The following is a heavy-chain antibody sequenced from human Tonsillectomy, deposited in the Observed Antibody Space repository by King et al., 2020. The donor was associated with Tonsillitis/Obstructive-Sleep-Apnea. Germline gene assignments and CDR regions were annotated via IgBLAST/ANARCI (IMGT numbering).Heavy chain of an antibody. V-gene: IGHV3-30*04. CDR2: ISYDGSHK. D-gene: IGHD6-13*01. CDR3: ARAPGIAASNINYYFGMDV. CDR1: GFTFSSYA. Sequence: VQLVESGGGVVQPGRSLRLSCAASGFTFSSYAMHWVRQAPGKGLEWVTVISYDGSHKYYADSVKGRFTISRDNSKNTLYLQMNSLRPEHTDVYYCARAPGIAASNINYYFGMDVWGQGTTVTVSS. J-gene: IGHJ6*02.